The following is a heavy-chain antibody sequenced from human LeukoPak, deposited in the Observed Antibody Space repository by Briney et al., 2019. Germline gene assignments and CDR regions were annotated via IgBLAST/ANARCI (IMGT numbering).Heavy chain of an antibody. D-gene: IGHD1-7*01. CDR2: VNLDGDST. V-gene: IGHV3-74*01. J-gene: IGHJ4*02. CDR1: GFTFSSYW. CDR3: ARDAGRGTPFDF. Sequence: GGSLRLSCAASGFTFSSYWIHWVRQAPGKGLVWVSRVNLDGDSTYADSVRGRFTLSRDNARNTLYLEMIGLRVEDTAVYYCARDAGRGTPFDFWGQGTLVTVSS.